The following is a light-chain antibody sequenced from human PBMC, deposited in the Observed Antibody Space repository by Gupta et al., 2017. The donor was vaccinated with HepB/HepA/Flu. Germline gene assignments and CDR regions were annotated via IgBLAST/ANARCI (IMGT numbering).Light chain of an antibody. CDR3: QSSDNSLSGVV. Sequence: QSVLTHPPSVSGAPGQTVTISCAGSSSNIGAEYDVHWYQQLPGTAPKLLIYGNKNRASGVPDRFSGSKSGTSDSLAISGLQAEDEAEYYCQSSDNSLSGVVFGGGTKLTVL. CDR1: SSNIGAEYD. CDR2: GNK. J-gene: IGLJ2*01. V-gene: IGLV1-40*01.